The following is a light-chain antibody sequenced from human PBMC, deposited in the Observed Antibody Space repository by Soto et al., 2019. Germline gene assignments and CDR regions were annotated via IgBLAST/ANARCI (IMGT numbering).Light chain of an antibody. Sequence: QSALTQPASVSGSPGQSITISCTGTSSDVGGYNHVSWYQHSPGKAPKLILFAVSDRPSGVSHRFSGSKSGNTASLTISGLQAEDEADYYCCSYTTTSTLLVFGGGTKLTVL. V-gene: IGLV2-14*01. J-gene: IGLJ3*02. CDR2: AVS. CDR1: SSDVGGYNH. CDR3: CSYTTTSTLLV.